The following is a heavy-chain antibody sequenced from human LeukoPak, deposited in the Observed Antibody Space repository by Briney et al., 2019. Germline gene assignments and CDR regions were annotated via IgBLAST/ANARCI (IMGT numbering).Heavy chain of an antibody. J-gene: IGHJ4*02. D-gene: IGHD4-23*01. CDR3: ARDAGGGGILFDY. Sequence: SETLSLTCTVSGGSISSHYWSWIRQPPGKGLEWIGYIYYSGSTNYNPSLKSRVTISVDTSKNQFSMKPSSVTAADTAVYYCARDAGGGGILFDYWGQGTLVTVSS. CDR1: GGSISSHY. V-gene: IGHV4-59*11. CDR2: IYYSGST.